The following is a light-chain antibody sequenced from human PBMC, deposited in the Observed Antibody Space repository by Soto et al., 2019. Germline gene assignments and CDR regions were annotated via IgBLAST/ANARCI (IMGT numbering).Light chain of an antibody. V-gene: IGKV3-20*01. CDR1: QSVSSSY. J-gene: IGKJ1*01. Sequence: EIVLTQSPGTLSLSPGERATLSCRASQSVSSSYFAWYHQKPGQAPRRLIYGASSRATGIPDRFSGSGSGTDFTLTITRLETEDFAVYYCQQYGSSPWTFGQGTKVELK. CDR2: GAS. CDR3: QQYGSSPWT.